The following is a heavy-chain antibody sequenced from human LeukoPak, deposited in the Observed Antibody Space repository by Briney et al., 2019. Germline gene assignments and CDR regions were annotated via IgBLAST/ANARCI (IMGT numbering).Heavy chain of an antibody. CDR2: INPSSGDT. Sequence: GASVKVSCKASGYSFTGYYMHWVRQALGQGLEWMGWINPSSGDTNYAQKFQGRVNMTRDTSISTAYMELSRLRSDDTAVYYCAKNPYEYYFDYWGQGTPVTVSS. J-gene: IGHJ4*02. V-gene: IGHV1-2*02. CDR1: GYSFTGYY. CDR3: AKNPYEYYFDY. D-gene: IGHD5-12*01.